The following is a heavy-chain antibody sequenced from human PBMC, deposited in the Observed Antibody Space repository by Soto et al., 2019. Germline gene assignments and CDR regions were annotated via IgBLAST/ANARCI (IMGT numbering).Heavy chain of an antibody. Sequence: VQLLESGGGLVQPGGSLRLSCAASGFTFSSYAMSWVRQAPGKGLEWVAVISYDGSNKYYADSVKGRFTISRDNSKNTLYLQMNSLRAEDTAVYYCARISGSYSSGYFDYWGQGTLVTVSS. CDR1: GFTFSSYA. CDR2: ISYDGSNK. J-gene: IGHJ4*02. CDR3: ARISGSYSSGYFDY. V-gene: IGHV3-30-3*01. D-gene: IGHD1-26*01.